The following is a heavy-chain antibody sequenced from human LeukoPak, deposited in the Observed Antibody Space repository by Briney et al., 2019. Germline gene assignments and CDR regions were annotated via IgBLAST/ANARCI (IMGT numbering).Heavy chain of an antibody. J-gene: IGHJ4*02. CDR3: AKDVNENIAVAGHFDY. CDR2: ISRYGGST. CDR1: GFTFDDYT. Sequence: SGGSLTLSCAAYGFTFDDYTMHWVRQAPGEGLNWVSLISRYGGSTYFADSVKGRFTISRDNSKTSLYLQMNSLTTEDTALYYCAKDVNENIAVAGHFDYWGQGTLVTVSS. D-gene: IGHD6-19*01. V-gene: IGHV3-43*01.